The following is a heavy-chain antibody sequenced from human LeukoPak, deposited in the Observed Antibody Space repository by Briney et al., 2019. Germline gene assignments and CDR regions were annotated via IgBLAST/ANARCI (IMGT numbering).Heavy chain of an antibody. J-gene: IGHJ6*02. CDR3: AKDTPLFYHYYGIDV. Sequence: GGSLRLSCAASGLNLDAYAMHWVRPAPGKGLEWVSLISGDGTITYYADSVKGRFTISRDNSKNSLFLEMNSLRSEDTALYYCAKDTPLFYHYYGIDVWGQGTTVTVSS. V-gene: IGHV3-43*02. CDR1: GLNLDAYA. CDR2: ISGDGTIT.